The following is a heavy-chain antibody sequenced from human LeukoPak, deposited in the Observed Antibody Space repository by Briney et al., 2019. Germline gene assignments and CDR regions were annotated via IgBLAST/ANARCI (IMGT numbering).Heavy chain of an antibody. V-gene: IGHV3-33*01. J-gene: IGHJ4*02. CDR1: GFTFSSYG. Sequence: GGSLRLSCAASGFTFSSYGMHWVRQAPGEGLEWVAVIWYDGSNKYYADSVKGRFTISRDNSKNTLYLQMNSLRAEDTAVYYCARDLYSSGWYGGGYWGQGTLVTVSS. CDR2: IWYDGSNK. D-gene: IGHD6-19*01. CDR3: ARDLYSSGWYGGGY.